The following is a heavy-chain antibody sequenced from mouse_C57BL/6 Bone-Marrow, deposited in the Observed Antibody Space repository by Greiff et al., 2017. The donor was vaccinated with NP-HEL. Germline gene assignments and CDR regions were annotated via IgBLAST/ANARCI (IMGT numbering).Heavy chain of an antibody. D-gene: IGHD2-1*01. V-gene: IGHV1-7*01. J-gene: IGHJ1*01. Sequence: QVQLQQSGAELAKPGASVKMSCKASGYTFTSYWMHWVKQRPGRGLEWIGYINPSTGYTEYNQKFKDKATLTADKSSSTAYLQLSSLTSEDSAVYYCASYYGNYWYFEVWGAGTTVTVSS. CDR2: INPSTGYT. CDR1: GYTFTSYW. CDR3: ASYYGNYWYFEV.